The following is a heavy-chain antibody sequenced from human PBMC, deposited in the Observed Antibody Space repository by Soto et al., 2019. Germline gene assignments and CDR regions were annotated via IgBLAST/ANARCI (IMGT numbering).Heavy chain of an antibody. Sequence: SETLSLTCKVSGGSISGGNFYWAWILHPPGNGLEWIGSVHSSGMTFSSPSLKSRVTVSADMPNNQFSLRLSSVTATDTAVYYCVRPVGPILRFWEEVPTDMDVWGKGTTVTVSS. CDR1: GGSISGGNFY. CDR3: VRPVGPILRFWEEVPTDMDV. V-gene: IGHV4-39*01. CDR2: VHSSGMT. D-gene: IGHD3-3*01. J-gene: IGHJ6*03.